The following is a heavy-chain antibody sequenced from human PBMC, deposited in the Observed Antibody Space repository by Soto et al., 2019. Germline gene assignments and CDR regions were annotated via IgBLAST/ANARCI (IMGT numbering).Heavy chain of an antibody. V-gene: IGHV3-23*01. CDR1: GFMFGSYA. Sequence: EVQLLESGGGLVQPGGSLRLSCATSGFMFGSYAMNWVRQAPGKGLEWVSVISGGGSTTNYADSVRGRSTTSRDSSTDTVYLQMYSLRVEDTAVYYCAKARKYSSPYDSWGQGTLVTVSS. CDR2: ISGGGSTT. D-gene: IGHD6-19*01. J-gene: IGHJ5*01. CDR3: AKARKYSSPYDS.